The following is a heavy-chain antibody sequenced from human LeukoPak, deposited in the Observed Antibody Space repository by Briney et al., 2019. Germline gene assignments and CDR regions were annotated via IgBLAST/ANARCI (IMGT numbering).Heavy chain of an antibody. Sequence: PGGSLRLPCAASGFALSTYWMHWVRQAPGKGLVWVSLINSDGSNTLYADSVKGRSTISRDTAKNTLYLEMNRLRADDTAVYYCARAGSGSSYDCWGQGTLVTVSS. CDR3: ARAGSGSSYDC. CDR1: GFALSTYW. CDR2: INSDGSNT. D-gene: IGHD3-10*01. J-gene: IGHJ4*02. V-gene: IGHV3-74*01.